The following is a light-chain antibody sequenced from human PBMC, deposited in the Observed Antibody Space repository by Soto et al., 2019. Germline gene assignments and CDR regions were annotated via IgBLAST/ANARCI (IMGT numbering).Light chain of an antibody. J-gene: IGKJ1*01. CDR2: GAS. CDR1: QSVSSD. Sequence: EIVMTQSPATLSVSPGERSTVSCRASQSVSSDLAWYHQKPGQAPRLLIYGASTRATGIPARFSGSGSGTEFTLTINSLQSEDFAVYYCQQYNNWPRTFGHGTKVDI. CDR3: QQYNNWPRT. V-gene: IGKV3-15*01.